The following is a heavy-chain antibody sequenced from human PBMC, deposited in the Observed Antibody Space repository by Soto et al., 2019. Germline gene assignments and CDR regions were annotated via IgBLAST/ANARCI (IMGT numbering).Heavy chain of an antibody. CDR3: ARLHWTSPGCVPLDA. V-gene: IGHV4-39*01. Sequence: SETLSLTCTVSGGSISDDTYYWGWVRQPPGKGLEWIGSIYYSGTSSYNPSLESRVTMSVDTSKKQLSLRLRSVTATDTAVYYCARLHWTSPGCVPLDAWGDGTLVTVSA. J-gene: IGHJ5*01. D-gene: IGHD2-2*01. CDR2: IYYSGTS. CDR1: GGSISDDTYY.